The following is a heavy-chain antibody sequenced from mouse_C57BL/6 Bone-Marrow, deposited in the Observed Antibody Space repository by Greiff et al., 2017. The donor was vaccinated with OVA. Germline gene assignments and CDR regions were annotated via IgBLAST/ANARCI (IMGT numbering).Heavy chain of an antibody. CDR3: VWGGDDGYPFAY. J-gene: IGHJ3*01. CDR2: IRSKSSNYAT. Sequence: EVKLVESGGGLVQPKGSLKLSCAASGFTFNTYAMHWVRQAPGKGLEWVARIRSKSSNYATYYADSVKDRFTISRADSQSMLYLQINNLKTEDTAIYDWVWGGDDGYPFAYWGQGTLVTVSA. V-gene: IGHV10-3*01. D-gene: IGHD2-3*01. CDR1: GFTFNTYA.